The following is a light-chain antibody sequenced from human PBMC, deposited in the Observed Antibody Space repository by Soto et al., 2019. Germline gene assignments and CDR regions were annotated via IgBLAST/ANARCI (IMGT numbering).Light chain of an antibody. V-gene: IGKV1-9*01. CDR2: AAS. CDR1: QDIAIY. Sequence: IQLTQSPSSLSASVGDRVTITCRASQDIAIYLAWYQQKPGEAPNLLIYAASSLYGGFPSRFSGSGSGTDCALTITSLQAEDFATYYCQQLRMYPSTFGGGTKVEIK. CDR3: QQLRMYPST. J-gene: IGKJ4*01.